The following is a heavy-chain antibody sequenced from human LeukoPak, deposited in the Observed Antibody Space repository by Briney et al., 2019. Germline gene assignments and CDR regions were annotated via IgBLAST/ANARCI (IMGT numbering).Heavy chain of an antibody. Sequence: GGSLRLSCAASGSTFSNAWMSWVRQAPGKGLEWGGRIKSKTDGGTTDYAAPVKGRFTISRDDSKNTLYLQMNSLKTEDTAVYYCTTDYYDSSGYYRFDYWGQGTLLTVSS. V-gene: IGHV3-15*01. CDR3: TTDYYDSSGYYRFDY. J-gene: IGHJ4*02. D-gene: IGHD3-22*01. CDR1: GSTFSNAW. CDR2: IKSKTDGGTT.